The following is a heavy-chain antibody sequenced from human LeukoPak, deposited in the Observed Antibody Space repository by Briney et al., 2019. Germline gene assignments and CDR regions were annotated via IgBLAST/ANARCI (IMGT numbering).Heavy chain of an antibody. CDR1: GYTFTSNY. D-gene: IGHD2-21*02. J-gene: IGHJ4*02. Sequence: ASVTVSCKASGYTFTSNYIHWVRQAPGQGLEWMGMIYPRDGSTSYAQKFQGRVTITADESTSTAYMELSSLRSEDTAVYYCAREMGDSKYYFDYWGQGTLVTVSS. CDR3: AREMGDSKYYFDY. V-gene: IGHV1-46*01. CDR2: IYPRDGST.